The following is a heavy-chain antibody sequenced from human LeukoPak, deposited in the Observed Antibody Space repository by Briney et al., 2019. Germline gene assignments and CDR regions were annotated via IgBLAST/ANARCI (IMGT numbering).Heavy chain of an antibody. CDR2: INHSGST. CDR3: ARGRRYYDSSGYFPFRY. Sequence: PSETLSLTCAVYGGSFSGYYWSWIRQPPGKGLEWLGEINHSGSTNYNPSLKSRVTISVDTSKNQFSLKLSSVTAADTAVYYCARGRRYYDSSGYFPFRYWGQGTLVTVSS. V-gene: IGHV4-34*01. D-gene: IGHD3-22*01. J-gene: IGHJ4*02. CDR1: GGSFSGYY.